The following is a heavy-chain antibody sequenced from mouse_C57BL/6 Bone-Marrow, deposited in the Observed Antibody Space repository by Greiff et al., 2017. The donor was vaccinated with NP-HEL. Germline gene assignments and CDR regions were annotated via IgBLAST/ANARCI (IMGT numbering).Heavy chain of an antibody. CDR3: TRGGDYYGSSHWYFDV. J-gene: IGHJ1*03. D-gene: IGHD1-1*01. CDR2: ISSGGDYI. CDR1: GFTFSSYA. V-gene: IGHV5-9-1*02. Sequence: EVHLVESGEGLVKPGGSLKLSCAASGFTFSSYAMSWVRQTPEKRLEWVAYISSGGDYIYYADTVKGRFTISRDNARNTLYLQMSSLKSEDTAMYYCTRGGDYYGSSHWYFDVWGTGTTVTVSS.